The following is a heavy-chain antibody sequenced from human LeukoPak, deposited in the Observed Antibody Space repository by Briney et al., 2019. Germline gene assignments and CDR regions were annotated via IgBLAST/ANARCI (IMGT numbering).Heavy chain of an antibody. D-gene: IGHD3-3*01. CDR1: VFTFSTYA. Sequence: GGSLRLSCATSVFTFSTYAMHWVRQAPGKGLEWVASIRNDGTNKNHVDSVKGRFTISRDNSKNTLFLQMDSLRPEDTAIYYCAKSWSGYYHYYMDVWGKGTTVTVSS. CDR2: IRNDGTNK. CDR3: AKSWSGYYHYYMDV. J-gene: IGHJ6*03. V-gene: IGHV3-30*02.